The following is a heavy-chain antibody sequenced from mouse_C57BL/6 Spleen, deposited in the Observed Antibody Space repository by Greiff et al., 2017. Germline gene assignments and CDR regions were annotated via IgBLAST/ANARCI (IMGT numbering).Heavy chain of an antibody. V-gene: IGHV5-6*01. CDR1: GFTFSSYG. CDR3: ARHSPLAWFAY. Sequence: EVKLVESGGDLVKPGGSLKLSCAASGFTFSSYGMSWVRQTPDKRLEWVATISSGGSYTYYPDRVKGRFTISRDNAKNTLYLQMSSLKSEDTAMYYCARHSPLAWFAYWGQGTLVTVSA. CDR2: ISSGGSYT. J-gene: IGHJ3*01.